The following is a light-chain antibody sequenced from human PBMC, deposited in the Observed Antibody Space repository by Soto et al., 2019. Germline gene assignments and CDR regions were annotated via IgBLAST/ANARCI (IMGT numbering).Light chain of an antibody. J-gene: IGLJ2*01. Sequence: QSVLTQPPSVSGAPGQRVTISCTGSRSNIGADYDVHWYRQLPGTAPKLLIYRNTLRPSGVPDRFSGSKSGTSASLAITGLQAEDEADYYCQSYDSSLSGSVFGGGTQLTVL. CDR1: RSNIGADYD. V-gene: IGLV1-40*01. CDR3: QSYDSSLSGSV. CDR2: RNT.